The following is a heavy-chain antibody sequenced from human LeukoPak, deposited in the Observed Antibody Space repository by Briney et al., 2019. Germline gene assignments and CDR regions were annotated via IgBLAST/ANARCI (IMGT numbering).Heavy chain of an antibody. CDR1: GFTFNMFA. D-gene: IGHD6-25*01. Sequence: GRSLRLSCAASGFTFNMFAVHWVRQAPGRGLEWVTIISYDGSEKFYADSVKGRFTISRDNSKNTLYLQMDSLRVEDTGVYYCVRDSANGMDVWGQGTAVTVSS. CDR3: VRDSANGMDV. CDR2: ISYDGSEK. V-gene: IGHV3-30*04. J-gene: IGHJ6*02.